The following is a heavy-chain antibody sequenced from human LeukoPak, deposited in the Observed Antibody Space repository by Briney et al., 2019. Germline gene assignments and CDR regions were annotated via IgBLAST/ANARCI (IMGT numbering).Heavy chain of an antibody. V-gene: IGHV3-21*06. CDR1: GFTFSDYN. CDR3: ARDSNTNYHPD. CDR2: ISTSSTYI. D-gene: IGHD2-8*01. Sequence: GGSLRLSCAASGFTFSDYNMNWVRQAPGKGLEWVSVISTSSTYIYYADSVKGRFTISRDNAKNSLYLQMNSLRAEDTAVYYCARDSNTNYHPDWGQGTLVSVSS. J-gene: IGHJ4*02.